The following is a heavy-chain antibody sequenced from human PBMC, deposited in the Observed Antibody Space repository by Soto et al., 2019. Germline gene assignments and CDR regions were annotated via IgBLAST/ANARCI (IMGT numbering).Heavy chain of an antibody. D-gene: IGHD4-17*01. Sequence: SVKVSCKASGYTFTSYDINLVRQARGQRLEWIGWIVVGSGNTNYAQKFQERVTITRDMSTSTAYMELSSLRSEDTAVYYCAADWGYGDYYYYYGMDVWGQGTTVTVSS. CDR1: GYTFTSYD. J-gene: IGHJ6*02. CDR3: AADWGYGDYYYYYGMDV. V-gene: IGHV1-58*02. CDR2: IVVGSGNT.